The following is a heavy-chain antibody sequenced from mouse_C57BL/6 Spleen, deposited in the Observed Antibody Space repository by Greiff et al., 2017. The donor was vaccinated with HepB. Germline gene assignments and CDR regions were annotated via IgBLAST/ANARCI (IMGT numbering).Heavy chain of an antibody. V-gene: IGHV5-17*01. CDR3: ARDYYRAMDY. CDR2: ISSGSSTI. CDR1: GFTFSDYG. Sequence: EVKLMESGGGLVKPGGSLKLSCAASGFTFSDYGMHWVRQAPEKGLEWVAYISSGSSTIYYADTVKGRFTISRDNAKNTLFLQMTSLRSEDTAMYYCARDYYRAMDYWGQGTSVTVSS. D-gene: IGHD1-1*01. J-gene: IGHJ4*01.